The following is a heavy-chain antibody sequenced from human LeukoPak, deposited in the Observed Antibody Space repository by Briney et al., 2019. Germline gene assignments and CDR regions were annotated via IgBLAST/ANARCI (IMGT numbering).Heavy chain of an antibody. Sequence: SVKVSCKASGGTFSSYAISWVRQAPGQGLEWMGRIIPIFGIANYAQKFQGRVTITADKSTGTAYMELSSLRSEDTAVYYCASNLPGYSSSWYRGPFDYWGQGTLVTVSS. CDR1: GGTFSSYA. J-gene: IGHJ4*02. V-gene: IGHV1-69*04. CDR3: ASNLPGYSSSWYRGPFDY. CDR2: IIPIFGIA. D-gene: IGHD6-13*01.